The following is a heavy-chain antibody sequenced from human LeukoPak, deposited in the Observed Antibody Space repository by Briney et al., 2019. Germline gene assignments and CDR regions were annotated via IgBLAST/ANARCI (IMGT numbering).Heavy chain of an antibody. D-gene: IGHD3-10*01. CDR1: GGSISSSSYY. Sequence: SETLSLTCTVSGGSISSSSYYWGWIRQPPGKGLEWIGYIYTSGSTNYNPSLKSRVTMSVDTSKNQFSLKLSSVTAADTAVYYCARDPTPMVRGVYNWFDPWGQGTLVTVSS. V-gene: IGHV4-61*05. J-gene: IGHJ5*02. CDR2: IYTSGST. CDR3: ARDPTPMVRGVYNWFDP.